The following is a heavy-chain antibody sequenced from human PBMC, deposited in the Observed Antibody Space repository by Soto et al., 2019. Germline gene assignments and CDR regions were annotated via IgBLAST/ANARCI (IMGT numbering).Heavy chain of an antibody. Sequence: PSETLSLTCTVSGDSVSSKCWTWIRQPPGKGLEWIGCICSSGSTNYNPSLKSRVTISVDKSKNQFSLKLSSVTAADTAVYYCARDTRDAFDIWGQGTMVTVSS. D-gene: IGHD2-15*01. V-gene: IGHV4-59*02. CDR2: ICSSGST. CDR3: ARDTRDAFDI. CDR1: GDSVSSKC. J-gene: IGHJ3*02.